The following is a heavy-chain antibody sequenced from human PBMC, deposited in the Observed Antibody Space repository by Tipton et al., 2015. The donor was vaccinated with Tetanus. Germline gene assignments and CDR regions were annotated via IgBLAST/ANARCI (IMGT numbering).Heavy chain of an antibody. CDR1: GFTFNTYW. CDR2: IKYDESEK. Sequence: SLRLSCAASGFTFNTYWMSWARQAPGKGLEWVANIKYDESEKYYVDSVKGRFTISRDNAKNSLYLQMNSLRVDDTAVYYCARGMSFDPWGQGTLATVSS. V-gene: IGHV3-7*01. J-gene: IGHJ5*02. CDR3: ARGMSFDP.